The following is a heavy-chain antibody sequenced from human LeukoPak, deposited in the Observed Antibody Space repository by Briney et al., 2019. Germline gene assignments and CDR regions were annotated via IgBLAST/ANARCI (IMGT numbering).Heavy chain of an antibody. V-gene: IGHV1-8*01. CDR3: ARNLMYCSSTTCYLDY. J-gene: IGHJ4*02. CDR1: GYTFTSYD. CDR2: MNPKNGHT. D-gene: IGHD2-2*01. Sequence: ASVKVSCKASGYTFTSYDINWVRQATGQGLEWMGLMNPKNGHTVYAQKFQGRVTMTRDTSISTAYLKLSSLRSEDTAVYYCARNLMYCSSTTCYLDYWGQGTLVTVSS.